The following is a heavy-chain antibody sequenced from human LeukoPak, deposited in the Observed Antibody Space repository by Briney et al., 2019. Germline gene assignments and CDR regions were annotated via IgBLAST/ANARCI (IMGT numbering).Heavy chain of an antibody. V-gene: IGHV4-34*01. J-gene: IGHJ4*02. D-gene: IGHD1-26*01. CDR1: GGSFSGYY. CDR3: ARRPIVGATLFDY. CDR2: IYYSGST. Sequence: PSETLSLTCAVYGGSFSGYYWSWIRQPPGKGLEWIGSIYYSGSTYYNPSLKSRVTISVDTSKNQFSPKLSSVTAADTAVYYCARRPIVGATLFDYWGQGTLVTVSS.